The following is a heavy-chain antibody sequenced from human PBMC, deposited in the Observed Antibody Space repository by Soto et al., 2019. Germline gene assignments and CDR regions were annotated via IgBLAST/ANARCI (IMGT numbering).Heavy chain of an antibody. Sequence: SETLSLTCTVSGGSITSSTYYWGWIRQPPGKGLEWIGSVFYTASSYANSSLKSRVTMSVDTSKNQFSLDLYYVTATDTAVYYCARLVRTTVSAYWYFDLWGRGTLVTVSS. D-gene: IGHD2-2*01. CDR1: GGSITSSTYY. CDR2: VFYTASS. V-gene: IGHV4-39*01. J-gene: IGHJ2*01. CDR3: ARLVRTTVSAYWYFDL.